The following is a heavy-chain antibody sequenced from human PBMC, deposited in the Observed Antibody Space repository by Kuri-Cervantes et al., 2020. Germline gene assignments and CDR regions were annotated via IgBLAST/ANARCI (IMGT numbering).Heavy chain of an antibody. V-gene: IGHV4-4*07. CDR1: GGSISSYY. CDR3: ARLVPYIVVVPAALRFDP. CDR2: IYTSGST. Sequence: SETLSLTCTVSGGSISSYYWSWIRQPAGKGLEWIGRIYTSGSTNYNPSLKSRVTMSVDTSKNQFSLKLSSVTAADTAVYYCARLVPYIVVVPAALRFDPWGQGTLVTVSS. D-gene: IGHD2-2*01. J-gene: IGHJ5*02.